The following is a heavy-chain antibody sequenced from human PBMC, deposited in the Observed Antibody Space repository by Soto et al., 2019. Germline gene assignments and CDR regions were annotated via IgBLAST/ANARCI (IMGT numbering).Heavy chain of an antibody. V-gene: IGHV3-48*02. CDR3: ARERGITIFGVVIQYGMDV. J-gene: IGHJ6*02. Sequence: GGSLRLSCAASGFTFSSYSMNWVRQAPGKGLEWVSYISSSSSTIYYADSVKGRFTISRDNAKNSLYLQMNSLRDEDTAVYYCARERGITIFGVVIQYGMDVWGQGTTVTVSS. D-gene: IGHD3-3*01. CDR2: ISSSSSTI. CDR1: GFTFSSYS.